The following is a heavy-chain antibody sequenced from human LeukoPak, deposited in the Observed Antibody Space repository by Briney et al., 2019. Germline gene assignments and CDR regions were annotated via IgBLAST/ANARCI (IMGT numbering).Heavy chain of an antibody. V-gene: IGHV3-23*01. D-gene: IGHD3-22*01. J-gene: IGHJ4*02. Sequence: PGGSLRLSCAASGFTFSSYAMSWDRQAPGKGLEWLSAISGSGGSTYYADSVKGRFTISRDNSKNTLYLQMNSLRAEDTAVYYCAKALPLDDSSGYYFLAFDYWGQGTLVTVSS. CDR1: GFTFSSYA. CDR2: ISGSGGST. CDR3: AKALPLDDSSGYYFLAFDY.